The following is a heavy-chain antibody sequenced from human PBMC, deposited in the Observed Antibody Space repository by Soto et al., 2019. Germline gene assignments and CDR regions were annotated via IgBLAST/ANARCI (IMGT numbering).Heavy chain of an antibody. D-gene: IGHD2-2*01. Sequence: ASVKVSCKASGYTFTGYYMHWVRQAPGQGLEWMGWINPNSGGTNYAQKFQGRVTMTRDTSISTAYMELSRLRSDDTAVYYCARDIVVVPAAPGYGMDVWGQGTTVTVSS. CDR3: ARDIVVVPAAPGYGMDV. CDR2: INPNSGGT. J-gene: IGHJ6*02. V-gene: IGHV1-2*02. CDR1: GYTFTGYY.